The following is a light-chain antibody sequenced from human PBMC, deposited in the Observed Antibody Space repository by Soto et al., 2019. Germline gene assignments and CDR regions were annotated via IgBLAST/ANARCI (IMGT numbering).Light chain of an antibody. Sequence: QSALTQPASVSGSPGQSITISCTGTSSDVGAYNYVSWYQQHTGKVPKLIIYDVINRPSGVSSRFSGSKSVNTASLTISGLQAEDEADYYCTSYTSSVTLVFGGGTQLTVL. J-gene: IGLJ3*02. CDR3: TSYTSSVTLV. V-gene: IGLV2-14*01. CDR1: SSDVGAYNY. CDR2: DVI.